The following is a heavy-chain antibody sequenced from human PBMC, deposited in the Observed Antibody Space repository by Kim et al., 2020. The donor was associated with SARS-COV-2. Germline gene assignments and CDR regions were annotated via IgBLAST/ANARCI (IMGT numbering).Heavy chain of an antibody. CDR3: AKDHPSPGWPTFGD. V-gene: IGHV3-23*01. CDR1: GFAVYRFA. D-gene: IGHD6-19*01. CDR2: ITNNNGKT. Sequence: GGSLRLSCAASGFAVYRFAMNWVRQAPGKGLEWISAITNNNGKTYYQDSVKGRFTISRDESKNIVYLHMSSLRVEDTAVYYCAKDHPSPGWPTFGDWGQGTLVADSS. J-gene: IGHJ4*02.